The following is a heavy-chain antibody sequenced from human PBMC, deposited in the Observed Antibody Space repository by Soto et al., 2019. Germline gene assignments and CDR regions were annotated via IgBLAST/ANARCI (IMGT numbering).Heavy chain of an antibody. J-gene: IGHJ5*01. Sequence: QVQLQQWGAGLLKPSETLSLTCAVYGGAFSVYSWSWIRQPPGKGLEWIGDTDQSGITHYNPALKSRLSVSVDPSKRNFSLTLTAVTAADTAFFFCARRGRYKTVTMLPAFDSWGQGTLVTVPS. CDR1: GGAFSVYS. CDR2: TDQSGIT. D-gene: IGHD4-17*01. CDR3: ARRGRYKTVTMLPAFDS. V-gene: IGHV4-34*02.